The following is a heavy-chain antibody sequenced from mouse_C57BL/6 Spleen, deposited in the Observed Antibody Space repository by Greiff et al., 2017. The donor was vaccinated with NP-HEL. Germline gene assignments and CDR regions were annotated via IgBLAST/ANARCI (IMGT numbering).Heavy chain of an antibody. CDR1: GFTFSNYW. J-gene: IGHJ3*01. D-gene: IGHD2-13*01. CDR3: TGADGDYGAWFAY. CDR2: IRLKSDNYAT. Sequence: EVKLEESGGGLVQPGGSMKLSCVASGFTFSNYWMNWVRQSPEKGLEWVAQIRLKSDNYATHYAESVKGRFTISRDDSKSSVYLQMNNLRAEDTGIDYCTGADGDYGAWFAYWGQGTLVTVSA. V-gene: IGHV6-3*01.